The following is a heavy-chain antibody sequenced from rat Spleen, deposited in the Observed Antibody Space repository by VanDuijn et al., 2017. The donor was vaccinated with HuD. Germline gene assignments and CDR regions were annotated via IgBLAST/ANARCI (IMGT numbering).Heavy chain of an antibody. CDR3: ARSDYSSPYYFDY. CDR1: GFSLSIYG. V-gene: IGHV2S61*01. CDR2: IWGNGNA. D-gene: IGHD1-2*01. Sequence: QVQLKESGPGLVQPSQTLSLTCTVSGFSLSIYGVFWVPQPPGKGLEWMGVIWGNGNANYNSALKSRLSISRDTSKSQVFLKMNNLQTEDTAMYFCARSDYSSPYYFDYWGQGVMVTVSS. J-gene: IGHJ2*01.